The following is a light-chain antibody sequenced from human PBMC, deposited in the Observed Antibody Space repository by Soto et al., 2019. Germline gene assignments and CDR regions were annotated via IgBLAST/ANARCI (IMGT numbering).Light chain of an antibody. CDR2: WAF. CDR3: HQYYDIPFT. CDR1: QNILYSANNENY. J-gene: IGKJ2*01. Sequence: DIVMTQSPDSLAVSLGERATINCKSSQNILYSANNENYLALFQQKPGQPPKLLIYWAFTRESGVPDRFSGSGSGTDFTLTISILQAEDVAVYFCHQYYDIPFTFGQGTKLEIK. V-gene: IGKV4-1*01.